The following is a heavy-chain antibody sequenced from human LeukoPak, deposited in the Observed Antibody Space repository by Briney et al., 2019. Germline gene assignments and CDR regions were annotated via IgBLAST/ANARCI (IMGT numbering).Heavy chain of an antibody. CDR3: ARVAGPRDY. CDR2: INPSGGST. Sequence: GASVKVSCKASGGTFSSYAISWVRQAPGQGLEWMGIINPSGGSTSYAQKFQGRVTMTRDMSTSTVYMELSSLRSEDTAVYYCARVAGPRDYWGQGTLVTVSS. D-gene: IGHD1-14*01. J-gene: IGHJ4*02. CDR1: GGTFSSYA. V-gene: IGHV1-46*01.